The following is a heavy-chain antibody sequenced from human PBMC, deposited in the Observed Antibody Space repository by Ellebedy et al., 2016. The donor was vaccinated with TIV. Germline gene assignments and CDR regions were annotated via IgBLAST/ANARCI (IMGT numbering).Heavy chain of an antibody. CDR3: ARDLTTVTFHGMDV. V-gene: IGHV4-59*12. J-gene: IGHJ6*02. CDR2: IFYSGST. Sequence: MPSETLSLTCTVSGGSMRNYYWSWIRQPPGKGLEWLGQIFYSGSTNYNPSLRSRVTISVDTSKTQFSLKLTSVTAADTAVYYCARDLTTVTFHGMDVWGQGTTVTVSS. CDR1: GGSMRNYY. D-gene: IGHD4-17*01.